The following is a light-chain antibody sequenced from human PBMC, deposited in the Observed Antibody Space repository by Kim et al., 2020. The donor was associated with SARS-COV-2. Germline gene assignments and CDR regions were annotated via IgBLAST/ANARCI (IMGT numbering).Light chain of an antibody. Sequence: DIQMTQSPSSLSASVGDRVTITCQASQDISNYLNWYQQKPGKAPKLLIYDASNLETGVPSRFSGSGSGTDFTFTISSLQPEDIATYYGHQYIILPPIFGGRTKMDIK. CDR3: HQYIILPPI. J-gene: IGKJ4*01. CDR2: DAS. V-gene: IGKV1-33*01. CDR1: QDISNY.